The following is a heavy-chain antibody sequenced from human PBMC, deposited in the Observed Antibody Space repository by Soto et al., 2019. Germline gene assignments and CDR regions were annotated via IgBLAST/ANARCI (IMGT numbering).Heavy chain of an antibody. Sequence: ASGKVSGKASGYTFTNHGITWVRQAPGKGREWMRWISAYNGNTNYEQQLQGRVTMTTDTSTSTAYMELRSLRSDDTAVYYCARFVGYDYIWGSYRYTCLDYWGQGTLVTVSS. D-gene: IGHD3-16*02. CDR3: ARFVGYDYIWGSYRYTCLDY. CDR2: ISAYNGNT. V-gene: IGHV1-18*01. CDR1: GYTFTNHG. J-gene: IGHJ4*02.